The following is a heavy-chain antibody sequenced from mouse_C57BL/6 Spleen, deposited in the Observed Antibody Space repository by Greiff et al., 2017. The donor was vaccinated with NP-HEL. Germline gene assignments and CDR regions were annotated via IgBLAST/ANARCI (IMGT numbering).Heavy chain of an antibody. CDR3: ARDPAYYSNHYFDY. CDR1: GYSITSGYY. CDR2: ISYDGSN. D-gene: IGHD2-5*01. Sequence: EVQLMESGPGLVKPSQSLSLTCSVTGYSITSGYYWNWIRQFPGNKLEWMGYISYDGSNNYNPSLKNRISITRDTSKNQFFLKLNSVTTEDTATYDCARDPAYYSNHYFDYWGQGTTLTVSS. V-gene: IGHV3-6*01. J-gene: IGHJ2*01.